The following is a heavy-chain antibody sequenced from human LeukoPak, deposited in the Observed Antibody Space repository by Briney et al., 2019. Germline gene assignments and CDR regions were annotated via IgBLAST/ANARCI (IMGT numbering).Heavy chain of an antibody. D-gene: IGHD6-13*01. V-gene: IGHV4-31*03. J-gene: IGHJ4*02. CDR2: IYYSGST. Sequence: SETLSLTCTVSGGSISSGGYYWSWIRQHPGKGLEWTGYIYYSGSTYYNPSLKSRVTISVDTSKNQFSLKLSSVTAADTAVYYCARTLSITSAGPGYWGQGTLVTVSS. CDR1: GGSISSGGYY. CDR3: ARTLSITSAGPGY.